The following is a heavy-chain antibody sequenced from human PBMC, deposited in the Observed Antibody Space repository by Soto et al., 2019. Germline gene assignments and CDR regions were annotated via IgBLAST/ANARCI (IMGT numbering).Heavy chain of an antibody. CDR3: ARGWAAMVKAGFDY. J-gene: IGHJ4*02. CDR1: GDSISRSSYY. CDR2: IYSSGST. D-gene: IGHD5-18*01. V-gene: IGHV4-39*07. Sequence: PSETLSLTCTASGDSISRSSYYWGWIRQSPGKGPEWIGRIYSSGSTKYNPSLKSRVTMSLDTSKNQFSLRLSSVTAADTAVYYCARGWAAMVKAGFDYWGQGTLVTVSS.